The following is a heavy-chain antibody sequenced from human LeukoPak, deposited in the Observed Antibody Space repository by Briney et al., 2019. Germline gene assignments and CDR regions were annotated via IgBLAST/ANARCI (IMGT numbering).Heavy chain of an antibody. D-gene: IGHD4-17*01. J-gene: IGHJ3*02. CDR2: INSDGSST. V-gene: IGHV3-74*01. CDR3: ARVPGTVTYGGDAFDI. Sequence: GGSLRLSCAASGFTFSDHYMDWVRQAPGKGLVWVSRINSDGSSTSYADSVKGRFTISRDNAKNTLYLQMNSLRAEDTAVYYCARVPGTVTYGGDAFDIWGQGTMVTVSS. CDR1: GFTFSDHY.